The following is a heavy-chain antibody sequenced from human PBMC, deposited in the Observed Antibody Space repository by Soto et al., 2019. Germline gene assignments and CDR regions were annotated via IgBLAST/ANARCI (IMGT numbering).Heavy chain of an antibody. D-gene: IGHD2-2*02. CDR3: AREPVVVPAAILGGGYYGMDV. CDR2: IYYSGST. V-gene: IGHV4-31*03. CDR1: GGSISSGGYY. J-gene: IGHJ6*02. Sequence: SETLSLTCTVSGGSISSGGYYWSWIRQHPGKGLEWIGYIYYSGSTYYNPSLKSRVTISVDTSKNQFSLKLSSVTAADTAVYYCAREPVVVPAAILGGGYYGMDVWGQGTTGTVSS.